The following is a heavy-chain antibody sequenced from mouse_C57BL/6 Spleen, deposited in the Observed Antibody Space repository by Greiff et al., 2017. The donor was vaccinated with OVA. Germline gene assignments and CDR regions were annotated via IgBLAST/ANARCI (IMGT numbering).Heavy chain of an antibody. CDR1: GYTFTEYT. Sequence: VKLVESGAELVKPGASVKLSCKASGYTFTEYTIHWVKQRSGQGLEWIGWFYPGSGSIKYNEKFKDNATLTADKSSSTVYMELSRLTSEDSAVYFCARHEEMGNQYYFDYWGQGTTLTVSS. V-gene: IGHV1-62-2*01. CDR3: ARHEEMGNQYYFDY. D-gene: IGHD2-1*01. CDR2: FYPGSGSI. J-gene: IGHJ2*01.